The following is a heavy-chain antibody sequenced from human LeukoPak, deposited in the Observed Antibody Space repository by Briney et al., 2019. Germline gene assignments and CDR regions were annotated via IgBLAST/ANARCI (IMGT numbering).Heavy chain of an antibody. CDR3: ATSVAVAGFGC. CDR1: GGTFSSYA. V-gene: IGHV1-69*06. Sequence: GSSVKVSCTASGGTFSSYAISWVRQAPGQGLEWMGGIIPIFGTANYAQKFQGRVTMTEDTSTDTAYMELSSLRSEDTAVYYCATSVAVAGFGCWGQGTLVTVSS. CDR2: IIPIFGTA. J-gene: IGHJ4*02. D-gene: IGHD6-19*01.